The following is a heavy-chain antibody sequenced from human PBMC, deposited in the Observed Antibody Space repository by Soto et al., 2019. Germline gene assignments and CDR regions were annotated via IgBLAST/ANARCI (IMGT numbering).Heavy chain of an antibody. CDR3: ARDGHSNWNYFDP. CDR1: GSLSYGGYY. CDR2: IYYTGKT. J-gene: IGHJ5*02. D-gene: IGHD1-7*01. V-gene: IGHV4-31*02. Sequence: GSLSYGGYYWTWIRQYPGKGLEWIGYIYYTGKTYYNPSLKSRVSMSADTSKNQFSLKLTSVTAADTAVYYCARDGHSNWNYFDPWGQGTMVTVS.